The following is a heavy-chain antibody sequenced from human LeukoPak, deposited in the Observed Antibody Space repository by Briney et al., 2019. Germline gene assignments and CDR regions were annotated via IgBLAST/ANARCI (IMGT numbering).Heavy chain of an antibody. CDR1: GGSVSSGSYY. J-gene: IGHJ3*02. D-gene: IGHD3-3*01. Sequence: SETLSLTCTVSGGSVSSGSYYWGWIRQPPGKGLEWIGYIYYSGSTNYNPSLKSRVTISVDTSKNQFSLKLSSVTAADTAVYYCAGVNATVWYFYDFWSGYPDAFDIWGQGTMVTVSP. CDR3: AGVNATVWYFYDFWSGYPDAFDI. V-gene: IGHV4-61*01. CDR2: IYYSGST.